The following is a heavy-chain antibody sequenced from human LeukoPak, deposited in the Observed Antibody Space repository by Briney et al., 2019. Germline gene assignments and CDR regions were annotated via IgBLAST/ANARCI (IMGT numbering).Heavy chain of an antibody. D-gene: IGHD6-6*01. CDR2: ISRSSTTI. Sequence: GGSLRLSCAASRFTFSSYSMNWVRQAPGKGLEWVSYISRSSTTIYYADSVKGRFTISGDNAKNSLYLQMNSLRAEDTAVYYCASDPYSSSAFDNWGQGTLVTVSS. J-gene: IGHJ4*02. CDR1: RFTFSSYS. CDR3: ASDPYSSSAFDN. V-gene: IGHV3-48*01.